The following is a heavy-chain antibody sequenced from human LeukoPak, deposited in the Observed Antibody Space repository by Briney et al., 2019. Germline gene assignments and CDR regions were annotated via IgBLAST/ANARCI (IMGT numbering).Heavy chain of an antibody. CDR1: GYTFTGYY. J-gene: IGHJ4*02. D-gene: IGHD5-12*01. CDR3: ARGLQTLSGYDLYYFDY. V-gene: IGHV1-2*02. CDR2: INPSSGGT. Sequence: ASVKVSCKASGYTFTGYYIHWVRQAPGQGLEWMGGINPSSGGTNYAQKFQGRVTMTRDTSISTAYMELSRLRSDDTAVYYCARGLQTLSGYDLYYFDYWGQGTLVTVSS.